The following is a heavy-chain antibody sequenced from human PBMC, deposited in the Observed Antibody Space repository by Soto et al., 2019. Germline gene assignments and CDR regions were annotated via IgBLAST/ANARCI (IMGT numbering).Heavy chain of an antibody. J-gene: IGHJ6*03. V-gene: IGHV1-8*02. D-gene: IGHD3-10*01. CDR3: ARAFGFGELFMDV. CDR2: MNPNSGNT. CDR1: GYTFTSYY. Sequence: ASVKVSCKASGYTFTSYYMHWVRQAPGQRIERMGWMNPNSGNTGYAQKFQGRVTMTRNTSISTAYMELSSLRSEDTAVYYCARAFGFGELFMDVWGKGTTVTVSS.